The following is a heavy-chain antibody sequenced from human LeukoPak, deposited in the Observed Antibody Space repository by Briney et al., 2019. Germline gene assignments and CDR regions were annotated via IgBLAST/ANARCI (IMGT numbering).Heavy chain of an antibody. CDR3: ARGTYGGYSVYFDY. Sequence: SETLSLTCTVSGGSISSYYWSWIRQPPGKGLEWIGYIYYSGSTNYNPSLKSRVTISVDTSRNQFSLKLSSVTAADTAVYYCARGTYGGYSVYFDYWGQGTLVTVSS. V-gene: IGHV4-59*01. CDR1: GGSISSYY. J-gene: IGHJ4*02. CDR2: IYYSGST. D-gene: IGHD4-17*01.